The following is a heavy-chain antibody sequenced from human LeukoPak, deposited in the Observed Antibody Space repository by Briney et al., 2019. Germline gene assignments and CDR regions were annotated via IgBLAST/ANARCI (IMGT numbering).Heavy chain of an antibody. V-gene: IGHV1-69*05. CDR3: ARGEMATQDFDY. CDR2: INPNSGGT. J-gene: IGHJ4*02. CDR1: GGTFSSYA. Sequence: ASVKVSCKASGGTFSSYAISWVRQAPGRGLEWMGWINPNSGGTNYAQKFQGRVTITTDEFTSTAYMELSSLRSEDTAVYYCARGEMATQDFDYWGQGTLVTVSS. D-gene: IGHD5-24*01.